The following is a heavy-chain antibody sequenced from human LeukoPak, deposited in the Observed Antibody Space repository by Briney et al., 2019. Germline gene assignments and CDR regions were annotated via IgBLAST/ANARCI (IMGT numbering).Heavy chain of an antibody. J-gene: IGHJ4*02. CDR3: ARGDGVYVY. Sequence: GGSLRLSCAASGFTFSTFWMSWVRQAPGKGLEWVANIKQDGSDKYYVDSVKGRFTISRDNAKNSLYLQMNSLRVEDTAVYYCARGDGVYVYWGQGTLVTVSS. V-gene: IGHV3-7*05. D-gene: IGHD5/OR15-5a*01. CDR1: GFTFSTFW. CDR2: IKQDGSDK.